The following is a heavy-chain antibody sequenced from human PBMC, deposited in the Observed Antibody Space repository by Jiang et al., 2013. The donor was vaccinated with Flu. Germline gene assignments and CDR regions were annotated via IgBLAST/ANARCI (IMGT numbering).Heavy chain of an antibody. J-gene: IGHJ4*02. CDR3: ARQVAGFDY. Sequence: LEWIGSIYHSGSTYYNPSLKSRVTISVDTSKNQFSLKLSSVTAADTAVYYCARQVAGFDYWGQGTLVTVSS. D-gene: IGHD6-19*01. CDR2: IYHSGST. V-gene: IGHV4-38-2*01.